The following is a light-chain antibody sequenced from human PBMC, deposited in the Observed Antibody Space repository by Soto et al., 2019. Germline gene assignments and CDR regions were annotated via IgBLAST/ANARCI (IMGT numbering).Light chain of an antibody. Sequence: QLVLTQPPSVSGAPGQRVTISCTGSSSNIGAGYDIHWYQHLPGTAPKLLIYGNTNRPSGVPDRFSGFKSGTSASLAITGLQAGDEADYYCQSFDSGLTVAFGGGTKLTVL. CDR3: QSFDSGLTVA. CDR2: GNT. V-gene: IGLV1-40*01. J-gene: IGLJ3*02. CDR1: SSNIGAGYD.